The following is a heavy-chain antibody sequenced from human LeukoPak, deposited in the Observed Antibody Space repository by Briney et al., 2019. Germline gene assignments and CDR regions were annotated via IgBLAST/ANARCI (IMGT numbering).Heavy chain of an antibody. V-gene: IGHV3-53*04. CDR1: GFTVSSNY. CDR2: IYSGGST. J-gene: IGHJ6*02. Sequence: GGSLRLSCAASGFTVSSNYMSWVRQAPGKGLEWVSVIYSGGSTYYADSVKGRFTISRHNSKNTLYLQMNSLRAEDTAVYYCARDNYYYDSSDPLSPYYYYYGMDVWGQGTTVTVSS. D-gene: IGHD3-22*01. CDR3: ARDNYYYDSSDPLSPYYYYYGMDV.